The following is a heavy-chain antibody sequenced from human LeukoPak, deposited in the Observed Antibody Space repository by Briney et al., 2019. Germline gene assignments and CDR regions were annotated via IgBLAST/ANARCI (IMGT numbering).Heavy chain of an antibody. D-gene: IGHD4-17*01. J-gene: IGHJ4*02. Sequence: GGSLRLSCAASGFTFSSYWMSWVRQAPGKGLEWVANIKEDGSEKYYVDSVKGRFTISRGNAKNSLYLQMNSLRAEDTAVYYCARDGATVTKSPYIDYWGQGTLVTVSS. V-gene: IGHV3-7*01. CDR2: IKEDGSEK. CDR1: GFTFSSYW. CDR3: ARDGATVTKSPYIDY.